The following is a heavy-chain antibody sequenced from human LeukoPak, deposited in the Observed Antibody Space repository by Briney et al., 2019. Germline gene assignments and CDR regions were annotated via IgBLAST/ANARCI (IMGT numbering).Heavy chain of an antibody. CDR2: ISYDGSNK. J-gene: IGHJ4*02. V-gene: IGHV3-30-3*02. Sequence: GGSLRLSCAASGFTFSSYAMHWVRQAPGKGLEWVAVISYDGSNKYYADSVKGRSTISRDNSKNTLYLQMNSLRAEDTAVYYCAKEGNYYGSGSYYYFVYWGQGTLVIVSS. CDR3: AKEGNYYGSGSYYYFVY. D-gene: IGHD3-10*01. CDR1: GFTFSSYA.